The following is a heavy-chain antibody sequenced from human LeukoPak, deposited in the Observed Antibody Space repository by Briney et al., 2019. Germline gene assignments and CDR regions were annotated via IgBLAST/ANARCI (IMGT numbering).Heavy chain of an antibody. CDR3: ARDKGDILTGYYTDY. J-gene: IGHJ4*02. D-gene: IGHD3-9*01. V-gene: IGHV1-8*01. CDR2: MNPNRGNT. CDR1: GYTFTSYD. Sequence: ASVKVSCKASGYTFTSYDINWVRQATGQGLEWMGWMNPNRGNTGYAQKFQGRVTMTRNTSISTAYMELSSLRSEDTAVYYCARDKGDILTGYYTDYWGQGTLVTVSS.